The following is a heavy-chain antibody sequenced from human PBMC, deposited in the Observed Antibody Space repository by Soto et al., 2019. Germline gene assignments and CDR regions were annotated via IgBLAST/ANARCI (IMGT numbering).Heavy chain of an antibody. CDR1: GLPFRSYA. CDR3: ARRGGALGY. Sequence: EVQLMESGGGLDKPGGPLGFPCAAPGLPFRSYALSWVRKAPGKGLGWVSVIPGGGSTTYYADPVKGRFTISRDNSKNTLYLQMNSLRAEDTAVYYCARRGGALGYWGQGTLVTVSS. J-gene: IGHJ4*02. V-gene: IGHV3-23*01. CDR2: IPGGGSTT. D-gene: IGHD3-16*01.